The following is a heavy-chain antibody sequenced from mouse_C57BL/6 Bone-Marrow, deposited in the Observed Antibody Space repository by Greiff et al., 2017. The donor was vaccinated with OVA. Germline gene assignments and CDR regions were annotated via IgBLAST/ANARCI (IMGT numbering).Heavy chain of an antibody. CDR2: IHPSDSDT. Sequence: VKLQQPGAELVKPGASVKVSCKASGYTFTSYWMHWVKQRPGQGLEWIGRIHPSDSDTNYNQKFKGKATLTVDKSSSTAYMQLSSLTSEDSAVYYCAIGKGFITTVYYFDYWGQGTTLTVSS. J-gene: IGHJ2*01. CDR3: AIGKGFITTVYYFDY. D-gene: IGHD1-1*01. V-gene: IGHV1-74*01. CDR1: GYTFTSYW.